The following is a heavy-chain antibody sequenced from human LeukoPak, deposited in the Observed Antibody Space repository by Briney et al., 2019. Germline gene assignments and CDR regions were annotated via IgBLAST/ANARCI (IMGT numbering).Heavy chain of an antibody. J-gene: IGHJ4*02. CDR2: ISGSGGST. Sequence: GGSLRLSCAASGFTFSSYAMSWVRQAPGKGLEWVSAISGSGGSTYYADSVKGRFTISRDNSKNTLYLQMNSLRAEDTAVYYRAKVDNPWELNYFDYWGQGTLVTVSS. D-gene: IGHD1-26*01. CDR3: AKVDNPWELNYFDY. V-gene: IGHV3-23*01. CDR1: GFTFSSYA.